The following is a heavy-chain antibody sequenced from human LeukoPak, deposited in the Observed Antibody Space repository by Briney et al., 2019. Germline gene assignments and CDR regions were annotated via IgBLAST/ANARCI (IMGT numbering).Heavy chain of an antibody. V-gene: IGHV1-69*04. J-gene: IGHJ4*01. D-gene: IGHD2-21*02. Sequence: SVKVSCKASGNNFNSYVITWVRQAPGQGLEWVGRIIPILDVANSAQKFRGRVTMTTDTSTATAYMELSSLTSDDTAVYYCARDHPAYCGGDCYKYYYDYWGHGTPVTVSS. CDR2: IIPILDVA. CDR3: ARDHPAYCGGDCYKYYYDY. CDR1: GNNFNSYV.